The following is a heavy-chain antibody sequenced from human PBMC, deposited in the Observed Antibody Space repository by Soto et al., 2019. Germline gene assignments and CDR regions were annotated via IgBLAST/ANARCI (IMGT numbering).Heavy chain of an antibody. V-gene: IGHV4-59*01. J-gene: IGHJ4*02. CDR1: GGSISSYY. D-gene: IGHD6-19*01. CDR2: IYYSGST. CDR3: ARSRYTSGWWTPPFDY. Sequence: SETLSLTCAVSGGSISSYYWSWIGQRPGKGLEWIGYIYYSGSTNYNPSLKSRVTISVDTSKNQFSLKLTSVTAADTAVYYCARSRYTSGWWTPPFDYWGQGTLVTVSS.